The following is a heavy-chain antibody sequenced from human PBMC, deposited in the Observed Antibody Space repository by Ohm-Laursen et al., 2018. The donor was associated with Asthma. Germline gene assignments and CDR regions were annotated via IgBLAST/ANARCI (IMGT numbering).Heavy chain of an antibody. Sequence: TLSLTCTVSGGSIGSDDYYWSWIRQPPGKGLEWIGYIYYTGSTFYNPSLKSRVTISVDTSKNQFSLKLSSVTAADTAVYYCARDRYYYDSSGYYDAFDYWGQGTLVTVSS. J-gene: IGHJ4*02. CDR3: ARDRYYYDSSGYYDAFDY. V-gene: IGHV4-30-4*01. CDR2: IYYTGST. D-gene: IGHD3-22*01. CDR1: GGSIGSDDYY.